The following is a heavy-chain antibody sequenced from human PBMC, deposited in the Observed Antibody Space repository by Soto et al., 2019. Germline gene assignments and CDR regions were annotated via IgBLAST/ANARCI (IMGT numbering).Heavy chain of an antibody. V-gene: IGHV4-59*01. CDR1: SGSISGYY. J-gene: IGHJ4*02. D-gene: IGHD3-10*01. CDR2: IYYRGST. CDR3: ARAAFSGSTAVPFDS. Sequence: QVQLQESGPGLVKPSETLSLTCTVSSGSISGYYWSWIRQPPGKGLEWIGYIYYRGSTNYNPSHKSRLSISVDPSKNQFSLKWSSVTAADTAVYYCARAAFSGSTAVPFDSWGQGTLVTVSS.